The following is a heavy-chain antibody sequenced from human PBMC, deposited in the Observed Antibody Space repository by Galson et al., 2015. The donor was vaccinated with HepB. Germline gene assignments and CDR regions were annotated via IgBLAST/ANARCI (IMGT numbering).Heavy chain of an antibody. D-gene: IGHD6-13*01. CDR1: GHSFPSYW. J-gene: IGHJ4*02. Sequence: QSGAEETKPGESLRISCTGSGHSFPSYWTSWVRQMPGKGLEWMGRIDPSDSYTNYSPSFQGHVTISADKSISTAYLQCSSLKASDTAMYYCAALIAAAGTDYWGQGTLVTVSS. CDR3: AALIAAAGTDY. CDR2: IDPSDSYT. V-gene: IGHV5-10-1*01.